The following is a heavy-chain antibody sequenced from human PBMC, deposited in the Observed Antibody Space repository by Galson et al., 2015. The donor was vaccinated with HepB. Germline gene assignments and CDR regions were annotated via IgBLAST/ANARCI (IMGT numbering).Heavy chain of an antibody. J-gene: IGHJ4*02. V-gene: IGHV3-33*01. Sequence: SLRLSCAASGFIFSRHGMHWVRQAPGKGLVWVALIWSDGTKQLYGDSVRGRFTISRDNSKNTLYLQMNNLRADDTAVYYCAREAAIAAPAAFDNWGQGALVTVSS. CDR3: AREAAIAAPAAFDN. D-gene: IGHD6-13*01. CDR2: IWSDGTKQ. CDR1: GFIFSRHG.